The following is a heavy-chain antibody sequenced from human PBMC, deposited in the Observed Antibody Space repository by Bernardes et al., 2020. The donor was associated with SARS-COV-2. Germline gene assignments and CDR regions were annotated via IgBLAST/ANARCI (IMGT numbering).Heavy chain of an antibody. D-gene: IGHD6-19*01. CDR3: ARDLRLPYSSGWSPKYYYYYYGMDV. J-gene: IGHJ6*02. V-gene: IGHV3-33*01. CDR2: IWYDGSNS. CDR1: GFTFSSYG. Sequence: GGSLRLSCAASGFTFSSYGLHWVRQAPGKGLEWVAVIWYDGSNSYYADSVKGRFTISRDNSKNTLYLQMNSLRAEDTAVYYCARDLRLPYSSGWSPKYYYYYYGMDVWGQGTTVTASS.